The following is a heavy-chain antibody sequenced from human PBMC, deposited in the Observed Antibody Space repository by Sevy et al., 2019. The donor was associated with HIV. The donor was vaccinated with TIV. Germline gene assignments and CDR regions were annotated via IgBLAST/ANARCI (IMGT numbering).Heavy chain of an antibody. V-gene: IGHV3-30*03. CDR3: ARSSFSYYDSSGFYYFDY. D-gene: IGHD3-22*01. J-gene: IGHJ4*02. CDR2: ISYDGSNK. CDR1: GFTFSSYG. Sequence: GGSLRLSCAASGFTFSSYGMNWVRQAPGMGLEWVAVISYDGSNKYYADPVKGQFTISRDNSKNTLYLQMNSLRAEDTAVYYCARSSFSYYDSSGFYYFDYWGQGTLVTVSS.